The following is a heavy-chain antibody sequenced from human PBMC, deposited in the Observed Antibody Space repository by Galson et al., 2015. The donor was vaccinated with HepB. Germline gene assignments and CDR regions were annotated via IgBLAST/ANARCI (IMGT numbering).Heavy chain of an antibody. CDR3: ARGGRYSSSWYGSAYYFDY. J-gene: IGHJ4*02. CDR1: GFTFSSYD. D-gene: IGHD6-13*01. Sequence: SLRLSCAASGFTFSSYDMHWVRQATGKGLEWVSAIGTAGDTYYPGSVKGRFTISRENAKNSLYLQMNSLRAGDTAVYYCARGGRYSSSWYGSAYYFDYWGQGTLVTVSS. CDR2: IGTAGDT. V-gene: IGHV3-13*01.